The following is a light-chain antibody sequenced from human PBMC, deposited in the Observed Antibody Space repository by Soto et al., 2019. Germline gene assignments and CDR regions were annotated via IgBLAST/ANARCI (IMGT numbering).Light chain of an antibody. CDR1: QDISNY. CDR2: AAS. CDR3: QQLNSYPLT. J-gene: IGKJ4*01. V-gene: IGKV1-9*01. Sequence: DIRLTQSPSFLSASVGDRLIITCRASQDISNYLAWYQQKPGTVPKLLIYAASTLQTGVPSRFSGSGSGTVFTLTISSLQPEDFATYYCQQLNSYPLTFGGGTKVEIK.